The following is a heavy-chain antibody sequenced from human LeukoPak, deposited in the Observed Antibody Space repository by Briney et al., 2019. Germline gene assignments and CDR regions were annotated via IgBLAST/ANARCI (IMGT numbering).Heavy chain of an antibody. CDR2: IYSSSHT. V-gene: IGHV3-53*01. CDR1: GFTVSSNY. D-gene: IGHD5-24*01. J-gene: IGHJ5*02. CDR3: ASVGRDDYKGAIIDP. Sequence: GGSLRLSCAASGFTVSSNYMSWVRQVAGKGLEWVSDIYSSSHTYYAESVKGRFNISRDNSKNTLYLQMNSLRAEDTAVYYCASVGRDDYKGAIIDPWGQETLVTVSS.